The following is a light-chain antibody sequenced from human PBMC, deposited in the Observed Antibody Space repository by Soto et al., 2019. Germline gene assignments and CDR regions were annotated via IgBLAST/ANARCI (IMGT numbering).Light chain of an antibody. CDR1: QSLLYSSNNKNY. V-gene: IGKV4-1*01. CDR2: WAS. CDR3: QQYYSTLALT. J-gene: IGKJ4*01. Sequence: DIVMTQSPDSLAVSLGERATINCKSSQSLLYSSNNKNYLAWYQQKPGQPPKLLFYWASTRESGVPERFNGSGSGADFTLTISSLLAEDVAVYYCQQYYSTLALTFGGGTKVEIK.